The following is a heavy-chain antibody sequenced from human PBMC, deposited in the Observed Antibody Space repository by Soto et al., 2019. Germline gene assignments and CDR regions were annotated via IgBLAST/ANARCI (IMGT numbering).Heavy chain of an antibody. D-gene: IGHD6-13*01. CDR3: ARGGPAAGFDL. Sequence: GASVKVSCKASGYTFTTNDINWVRRASGQGLEWMGWMRPNTGDSGSAQDFQGRITMTRDTATSTAYMELSSLRSEDTAVYYCARGGPAAGFDLWGQGTLVTVS. CDR2: MRPNTGDS. CDR1: GYTFTTND. J-gene: IGHJ4*02. V-gene: IGHV1-8*01.